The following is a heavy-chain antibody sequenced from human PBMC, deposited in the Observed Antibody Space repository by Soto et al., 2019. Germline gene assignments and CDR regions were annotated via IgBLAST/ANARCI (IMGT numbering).Heavy chain of an antibody. V-gene: IGHV3-21*01. Sequence: GGSLRLSCAASGFTFSSYSMGWVRQAPGKGLEWVSSISGSSEYIFKADSVKGRFTISRDTAKKSLYLQMNSLRVEDTAVYYCARADRRGYHPGFFDYWGQGTLVTVSS. CDR2: ISGSSEYI. J-gene: IGHJ4*02. CDR3: ARADRRGYHPGFFDY. CDR1: GFTFSSYS. D-gene: IGHD5-12*01.